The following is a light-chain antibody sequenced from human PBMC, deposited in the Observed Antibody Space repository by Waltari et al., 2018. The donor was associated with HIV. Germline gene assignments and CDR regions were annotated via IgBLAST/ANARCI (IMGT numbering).Light chain of an antibody. CDR2: AVS. CDR3: QESKNTLT. V-gene: IGKV1-39*01. CDR1: QSISYY. J-gene: IGKJ3*01. Sequence: DIQMTQSPSSLSASVGDRVTITCRASQSISYYLNWYQQKPGKAPELLIYAVSNLYSGVPSRFSGSGSGTDFTLTISSLQPEDFATYFCQESKNTLTFGPGTKVDMK.